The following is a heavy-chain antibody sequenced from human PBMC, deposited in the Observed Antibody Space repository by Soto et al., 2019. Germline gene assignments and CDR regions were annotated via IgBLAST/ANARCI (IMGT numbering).Heavy chain of an antibody. CDR1: GFTFSSYW. J-gene: IGHJ5*02. CDR2: IKQDGSEK. V-gene: IGHV3-7*01. CDR3: AREQCSSSSCYFSWFDP. Sequence: GGSLRLSCAASGFTFSSYWMSWVRQAPGKGLEWVANIKQDGSEKYYVDSVKGGFTISRDNAKNSLYLQMNSLRAEDTAGYYCAREQCSSSSCYFSWFDPWGQGTLVTVSS. D-gene: IGHD2-2*01.